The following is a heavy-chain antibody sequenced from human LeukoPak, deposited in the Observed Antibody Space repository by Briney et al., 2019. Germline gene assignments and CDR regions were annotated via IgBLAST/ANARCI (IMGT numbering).Heavy chain of an antibody. J-gene: IGHJ4*02. Sequence: PSETLSLTCTVSGGSINTGSYYWTWIRQPAGKGLEWVGRMYTSGSTNYNPSLKSRVTISLDTSKNQFSLKLNSATAADTAIYYCARGLWFGDENPPYFDYWGQGTLVTVSS. D-gene: IGHD3-10*01. V-gene: IGHV4-61*02. CDR1: GGSINTGSYY. CDR3: ARGLWFGDENPPYFDY. CDR2: MYTSGST.